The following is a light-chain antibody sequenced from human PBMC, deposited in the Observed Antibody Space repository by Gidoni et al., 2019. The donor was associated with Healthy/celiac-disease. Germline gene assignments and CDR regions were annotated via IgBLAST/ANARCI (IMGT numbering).Light chain of an antibody. CDR1: QSVSSY. CDR2: DAS. J-gene: IGKJ4*01. V-gene: IGKV3-11*01. CDR3: QQRSNWPPRT. Sequence: IVLTQSPATLSLSPGERATLSCRASQSVSSYLAWYQQKPGQAPRLLIYDASNRATGIPARCSGSGSGTDFTLTISSLEPEDFAVYYCQQRSNWPPRTFGGGTKVEIK.